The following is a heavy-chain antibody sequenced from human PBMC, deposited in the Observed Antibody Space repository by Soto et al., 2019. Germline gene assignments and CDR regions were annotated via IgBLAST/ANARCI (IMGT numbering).Heavy chain of an antibody. V-gene: IGHV3-30*18. CDR2: ISYDGSNK. CDR1: GFTFSSYG. J-gene: IGHJ6*02. CDR3: AKATFPPLYYYYGMDV. Sequence: PGGSLRLSCAASGFTFSSYGMHWVRQAPGKGLEWVAVISYDGSNKYYADSVKGRFTISRDNSKNTLYLQMNSLRAEDTAVYYCAKATFPPLYYYYGMDVWGQGTTVTVSS.